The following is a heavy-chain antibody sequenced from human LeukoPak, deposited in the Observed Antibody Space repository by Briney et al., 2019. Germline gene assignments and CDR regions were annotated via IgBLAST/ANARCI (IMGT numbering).Heavy chain of an antibody. D-gene: IGHD1-26*01. CDR1: GFTFSSYS. CDR2: ISSSSSYI. J-gene: IGHJ4*02. CDR3: ARDPSGSYHFDY. Sequence: GGSLRLSCAASGFTFSSYSMNWVRQAPGKGLEWVSSISSSSSYIYYADSVKGRFIISRDNAKNSLYLQMNSLRAEDTAVYYCARDPSGSYHFDYWGQGTLVTVSS. V-gene: IGHV3-21*01.